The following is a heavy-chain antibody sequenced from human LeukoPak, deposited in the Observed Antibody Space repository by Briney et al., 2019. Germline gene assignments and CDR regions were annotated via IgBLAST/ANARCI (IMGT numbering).Heavy chain of an antibody. V-gene: IGHV4-61*02. J-gene: IGHJ3*02. CDR2: IYTSGST. CDR3: ASKVVTDAFDI. CDR1: GGSISSGSYY. D-gene: IGHD2-21*02. Sequence: SQTLSLTCTVSGGSISSGSYYWSWIRQPAGKGLEWIGRIYTSGSTNYNPSLKSRITISVDTSKNQFSLKLSSVTAADTAVYYCASKVVTDAFDIWGQGTVVTVSS.